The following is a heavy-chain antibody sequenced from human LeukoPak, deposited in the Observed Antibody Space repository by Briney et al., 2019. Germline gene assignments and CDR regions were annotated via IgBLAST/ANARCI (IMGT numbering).Heavy chain of an antibody. D-gene: IGHD6-19*01. V-gene: IGHV4-34*01. Sequence: TSEALSLTCAGYGGSFSGYYWSWIRQPPGKGLEWIGEINHSGSTNYNPSRKSRVTISVDTSKNQFSLKLSSVTAADTAVYYCARGLDRSGWYDAFDIWGQGTMVTVSS. CDR3: ARGLDRSGWYDAFDI. CDR1: GGSFSGYY. CDR2: INHSGST. J-gene: IGHJ3*02.